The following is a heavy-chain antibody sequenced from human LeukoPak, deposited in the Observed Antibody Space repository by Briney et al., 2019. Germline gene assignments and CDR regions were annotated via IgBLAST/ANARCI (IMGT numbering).Heavy chain of an antibody. V-gene: IGHV4-39*07. CDR2: INHSGST. CDR3: GRRLRGHRPFDY. D-gene: IGHD3-22*01. CDR1: GGSISSSSYY. Sequence: SETLSLTCTVSGGSISSSSYYWGWIRQPPGKGLEWIGEINHSGSTNYNPSLKSRVTISVDTSKNQFSLKLSSVTAADTAVYYCGRRLRGHRPFDYWGQGTLVTVSS. J-gene: IGHJ4*02.